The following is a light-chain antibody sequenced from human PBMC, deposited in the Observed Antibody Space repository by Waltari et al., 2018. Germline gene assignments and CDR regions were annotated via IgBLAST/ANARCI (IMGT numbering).Light chain of an antibody. CDR1: SIGSES. V-gene: IGLV3-21*02. CDR2: DDS. CDR3: QVWHSSSDHVV. J-gene: IGLJ2*01. Sequence: SYVLTQPPSVSVAPGQTARITCGGNSIGSESVHWYQQKPGQAPVLVVYDDSDRPSGIPGGVSGSNTGTTATLTISGVEAGDEADYYCQVWHSSSDHVVFGGGTKLTVL.